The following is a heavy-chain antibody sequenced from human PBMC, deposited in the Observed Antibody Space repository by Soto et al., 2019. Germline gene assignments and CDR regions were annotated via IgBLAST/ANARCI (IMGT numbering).Heavy chain of an antibody. CDR2: LWYDGDDK. V-gene: IGHV3-33*01. D-gene: IGHD3-10*01. Sequence: QVLLVESGGVGVQPGTSLRLSCAASGFTIGSYGMHWVRQAPGKGLEWVAGLWYDGDDKYYGVSVKGRLTISRDNSRNTLYLQMNSLRAEDTAVFYCVRGPYYGLDNFDSRVQGTLVTDSS. CDR3: VRGPYYGLDNFDS. CDR1: GFTIGSYG. J-gene: IGHJ4*02.